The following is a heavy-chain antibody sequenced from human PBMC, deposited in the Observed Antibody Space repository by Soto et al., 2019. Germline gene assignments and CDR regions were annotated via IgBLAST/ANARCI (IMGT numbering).Heavy chain of an antibody. CDR2: IIPIFGTA. V-gene: IGHV1-69*12. Sequence: QVQLVQSGAEVKKPGSSVKVSCKASGGTFSSYAISWVRQAPGQGLEWMGGIIPIFGTANYAQKFQGRVKITAGETTSTGHLELRSLGSEDTAVYYCSPHVPAAGYDYRFDLWGQGTTVTVSS. J-gene: IGHJ6*02. D-gene: IGHD2-2*01. CDR3: SPHVPAAGYDYRFDL. CDR1: GGTFSSYA.